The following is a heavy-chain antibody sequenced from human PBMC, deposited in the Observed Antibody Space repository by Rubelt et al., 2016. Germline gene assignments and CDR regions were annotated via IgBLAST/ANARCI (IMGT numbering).Heavy chain of an antibody. D-gene: IGHD4-17*01. CDR3: AKPARLDYGINAEYFQH. J-gene: IGHJ1*01. CDR2: LRYDGSNK. Sequence: QVQLVESGGGVVQPGGSLRLSCAASGFTFSSYGMHWVRQDPGKGLEWVAFLRYDGSNKYYADSVKGRFTISRNNSKNTRYLQMNSLRAEDTAVYYCAKPARLDYGINAEYFQHWGQGTLVTVSS. V-gene: IGHV3-30*02. CDR1: GFTFSSYG.